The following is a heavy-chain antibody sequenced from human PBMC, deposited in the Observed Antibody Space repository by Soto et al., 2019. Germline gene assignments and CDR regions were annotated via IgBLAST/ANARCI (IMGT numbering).Heavy chain of an antibody. J-gene: IGHJ6*02. D-gene: IGHD4-17*01. Sequence: QVQLVESGGGVVQPGRSLRLSCAASGFSFSSYGMHWVRQAPGKGLEWVAVIWYDGSNKYYADSVKGRFTISRDNSKNTVNLQMNSLRAEDTAVDYCARGGVTYGVDYYGMDVWGQGTTVTVSS. V-gene: IGHV3-33*01. CDR2: IWYDGSNK. CDR1: GFSFSSYG. CDR3: ARGGVTYGVDYYGMDV.